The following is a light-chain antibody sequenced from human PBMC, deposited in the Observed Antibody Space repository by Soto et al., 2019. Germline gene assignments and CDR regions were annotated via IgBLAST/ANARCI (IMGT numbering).Light chain of an antibody. CDR1: QSISSY. CDR3: QQSYSTPRT. Sequence: DIQMTQSPSSLSATVGGRVTITCRASQSISSYLNWYQQNPGKAPKILIYAASSLQSGVPSRFSGGGSGTDFTLTISSLQPEDFETYYCQQSYSTPRTFGQGTKVDIK. CDR2: AAS. J-gene: IGKJ1*01. V-gene: IGKV1-39*01.